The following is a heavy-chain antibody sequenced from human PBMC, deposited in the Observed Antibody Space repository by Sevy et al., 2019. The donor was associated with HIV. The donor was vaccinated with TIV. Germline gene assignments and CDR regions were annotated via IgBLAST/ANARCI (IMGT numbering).Heavy chain of an antibody. J-gene: IGHJ3*02. D-gene: IGHD3-3*01. CDR1: GFTFGDYA. CDR2: IRSKAYGGTT. Sequence: GGSLRLSCTASGFTFGDYAMSWVRQAPGKGLEWVGFIRSKAYGGTTEYAASVKGRLTISRDDSKSIAYLQMNSLKTEDTAVYYCTRGDRGYDFWSGYYQYDAFDIWGQGTMVTVSS. V-gene: IGHV3-49*04. CDR3: TRGDRGYDFWSGYYQYDAFDI.